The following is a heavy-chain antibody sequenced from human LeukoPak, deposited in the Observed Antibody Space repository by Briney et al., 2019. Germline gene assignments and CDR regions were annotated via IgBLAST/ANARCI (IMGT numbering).Heavy chain of an antibody. D-gene: IGHD3-3*01. CDR3: VRAGYYTGSAFDI. V-gene: IGHV4-39*01. CDR2: IYYSGST. J-gene: IGHJ3*02. CDR1: GGSISSSSYY. Sequence: SETLSLTCTVSGGSISSSSYYWGWIRQPPGKGLEWIGSIYYSGSTYYNPSLKSRVTISVDTSKNQFSLKLSSVTAADTAMYYCVRAGYYTGSAFDIWGQGTMVTVSS.